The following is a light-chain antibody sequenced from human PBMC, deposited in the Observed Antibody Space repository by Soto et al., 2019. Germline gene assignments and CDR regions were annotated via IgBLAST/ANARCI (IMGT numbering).Light chain of an antibody. J-gene: IGKJ4*01. Sequence: AIRMTQSPSSFSASTGDRVTITCRASQDISSYLAWYQQKPGKAPEPLIYAAPTLQSGVPSRFSGSGSGTDFTLTISCLQSEDFATYYCQQYNRYPLTFGGGTKVDIK. V-gene: IGKV1-8*01. CDR3: QQYNRYPLT. CDR2: AAP. CDR1: QDISSY.